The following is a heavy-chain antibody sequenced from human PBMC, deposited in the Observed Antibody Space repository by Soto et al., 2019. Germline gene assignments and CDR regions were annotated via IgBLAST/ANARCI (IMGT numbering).Heavy chain of an antibody. Sequence: PGGSLRLSCAASGFTFWSYEMNWVRQAPGKGLEWVSYIHSRTGTTFYADSVQGRFTISRDNAKSSLYLQMNSLRAEDTAVYYCTRGARWFDPWGQGTLVTVSS. CDR3: TRGARWFDP. CDR1: GFTFWSYE. D-gene: IGHD3-16*01. CDR2: IHSRTGTT. J-gene: IGHJ5*02. V-gene: IGHV3-48*03.